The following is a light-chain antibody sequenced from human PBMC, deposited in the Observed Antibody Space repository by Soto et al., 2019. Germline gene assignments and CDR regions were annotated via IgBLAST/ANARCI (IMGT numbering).Light chain of an antibody. J-gene: IGKJ4*01. Sequence: VLTQSPGTPSLSPGERATLSCTASQSVSSSYLAWYQQKPGQAPRLLIYGASSRATGITDRFSGSGSGTDFTLTISRLEPEDFAVYYCQQYGSSPAPVGGGTKVEIK. CDR1: QSVSSSY. CDR3: QQYGSSPAP. CDR2: GAS. V-gene: IGKV3-20*01.